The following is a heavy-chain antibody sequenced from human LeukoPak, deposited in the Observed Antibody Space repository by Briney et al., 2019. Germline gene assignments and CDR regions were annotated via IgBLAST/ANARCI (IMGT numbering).Heavy chain of an antibody. V-gene: IGHV3-30*02. Sequence: GGSLRLSCAASGFTFSNYDIHWVRQAPGKGLKWVAFIQYDGSNKYYADSVKGRFTISRDNSKNTLYLQMNSLRAEDTAVYYCAREEASSGYYQGVVAFDIWGQGTMVTVSS. CDR2: IQYDGSNK. D-gene: IGHD3-22*01. CDR1: GFTFSNYD. CDR3: AREEASSGYYQGVVAFDI. J-gene: IGHJ3*02.